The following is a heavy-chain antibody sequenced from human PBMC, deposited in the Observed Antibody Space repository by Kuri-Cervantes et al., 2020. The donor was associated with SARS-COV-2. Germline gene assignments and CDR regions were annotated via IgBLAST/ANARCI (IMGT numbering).Heavy chain of an antibody. Sequence: GESLKISCAASGFTFSSYAMHWVRQAPGKGLEWVAVISYDGSNKYYADSVKGRFTISRDNAKNSLYLQMNSLRAEDTALYHCARDLRGYSGYDSGRRGGWFDPWGQGTLVTVSS. CDR2: ISYDGSNK. J-gene: IGHJ5*02. D-gene: IGHD5-12*01. CDR1: GFTFSSYA. CDR3: ARDLRGYSGYDSGRRGGWFDP. V-gene: IGHV3-30*07.